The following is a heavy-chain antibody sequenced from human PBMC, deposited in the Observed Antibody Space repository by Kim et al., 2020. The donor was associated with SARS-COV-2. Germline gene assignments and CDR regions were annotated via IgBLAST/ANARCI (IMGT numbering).Heavy chain of an antibody. D-gene: IGHD3-3*01. CDR3: ARGYRGITIFGVVTKGYYYYMDV. V-gene: IGHV4-34*01. J-gene: IGHJ6*03. Sequence: SETLSLTCAVYGGSFSGYYWSWIHQPPGKGLEWIGEINHSGSTNYNPSLKSRVTISVDTSKNQFSLKLSSVTAADTAVYYCARGYRGITIFGVVTKGYYYYMDVWGKGTTVTVSS. CDR1: GGSFSGYY. CDR2: INHSGST.